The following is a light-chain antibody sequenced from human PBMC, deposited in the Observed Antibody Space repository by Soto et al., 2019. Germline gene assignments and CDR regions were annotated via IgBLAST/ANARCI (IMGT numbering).Light chain of an antibody. J-gene: IGKJ5*01. Sequence: EIVMTQSPASLSVPPGERATLSCRASQSVSSYLAWYQQKPGQAPRLLIYDASNRATGIPARFSGSGSGTDFTLTISSLEPEDFAVYYCQQRSNWLITFGQGTRLEIK. CDR2: DAS. CDR3: QQRSNWLIT. CDR1: QSVSSY. V-gene: IGKV3-11*01.